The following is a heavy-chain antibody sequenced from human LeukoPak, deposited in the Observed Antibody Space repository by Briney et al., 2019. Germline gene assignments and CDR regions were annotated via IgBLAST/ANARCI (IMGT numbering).Heavy chain of an antibody. D-gene: IGHD1-7*01. V-gene: IGHV6-1*01. CDR3: ARVLGTGTTDLVGFGY. J-gene: IGHJ4*02. CDR2: TDYRTKWYN. CDR1: GYSVSSNSAP. Sequence: SQTLSLTCAISGYSVSSNSAPWNWIRQSPSRGREGVVNTDYRTKWYNDYVVSGKSRITITPDTSKTQFSLQLNSVTREATAVYYCARVLGTGTTDLVGFGYWGQGTLVTVSS.